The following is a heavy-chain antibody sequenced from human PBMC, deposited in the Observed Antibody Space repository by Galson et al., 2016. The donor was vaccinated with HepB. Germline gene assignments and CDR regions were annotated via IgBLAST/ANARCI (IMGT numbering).Heavy chain of an antibody. D-gene: IGHD3-16*01. CDR1: GHTLRELS. CDR3: ATGVVTQPFIERHYVYSAMDV. Sequence: SVKVSCKGSGHTLRELSVQWVRQTPGKGLEWMGGFDHDNGRTVYAQKFHDRHTMTEDTSPDTAYMELSSLRPDDTAVYFCATGVVTQPFIERHYVYSAMDVGGQGTTIIVAS. CDR2: FDHDNGRT. V-gene: IGHV1-24*01. J-gene: IGHJ6*02.